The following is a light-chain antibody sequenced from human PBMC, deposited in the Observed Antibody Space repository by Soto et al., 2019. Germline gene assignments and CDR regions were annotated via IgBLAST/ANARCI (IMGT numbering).Light chain of an antibody. CDR3: QRLNNYPH. V-gene: IGKV1-9*01. CDR1: QGISSY. CDR2: AAS. Sequence: DIQLTQSPSFLSASVGDRVTITCRASQGISSYLAWYQQKPGKAPKLLIYAASTLQSGVPSRFSGSGSGTEFTLTISSLQPEDFANYYCQRLNNYPHFGGGTKVEIK. J-gene: IGKJ4*01.